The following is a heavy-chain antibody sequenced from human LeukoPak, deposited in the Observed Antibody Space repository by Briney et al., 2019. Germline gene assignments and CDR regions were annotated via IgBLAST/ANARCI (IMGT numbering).Heavy chain of an antibody. Sequence: PGGSLRLSCAASGFTFSTYSMNWVRQTPGKGLEWVSSMTTSSSYMFYADSVRGRFTISRDNAENSLYLQMNSLRDGDTAVYYCARCCGKYYYVSSGYYFPTDYWGQRTLVTVSS. CDR3: ARCCGKYYYVSSGYYFPTDY. V-gene: IGHV3-21*03. CDR2: MTTSSSYM. D-gene: IGHD3-22*01. CDR1: GFTFSTYS. J-gene: IGHJ4*01.